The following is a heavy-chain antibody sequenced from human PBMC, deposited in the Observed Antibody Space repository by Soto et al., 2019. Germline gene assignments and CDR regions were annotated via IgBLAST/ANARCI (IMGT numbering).Heavy chain of an antibody. D-gene: IGHD7-27*01. Sequence: SETLSLTCSVSGDSISNLDYFWAWIRQPPGQALEYVGYIYKSATTYYNPSFESRVAISVDTSKSQFSLNVTSVTAADTAVYFCARGRYCLTGRCFPNWFDSWGQGALVTVSS. J-gene: IGHJ5*01. CDR3: ARGRYCLTGRCFPNWFDS. V-gene: IGHV4-30-4*01. CDR2: IYKSATT. CDR1: GDSISNLDYF.